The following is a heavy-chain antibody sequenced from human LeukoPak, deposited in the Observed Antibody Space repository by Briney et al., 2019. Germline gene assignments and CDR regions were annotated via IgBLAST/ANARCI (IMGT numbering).Heavy chain of an antibody. V-gene: IGHV4-34*01. J-gene: IGHJ4*02. CDR1: AEFYSGYY. Sequence: SETLSLTCGVSAEFYSGYYWSWIRQPPGKGLEWIGDINHSGTTKYNPSLKSRVTISIDTSKNQFSLKVKSVTAADTAVYYCARLPLGAFGEVLNFDYWGQGSLSPSPQ. CDR3: ARLPLGAFGEVLNFDY. D-gene: IGHD3-10*01. CDR2: INHSGTT.